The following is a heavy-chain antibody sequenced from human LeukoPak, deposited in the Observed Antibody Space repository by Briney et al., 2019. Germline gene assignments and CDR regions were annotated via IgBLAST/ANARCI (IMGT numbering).Heavy chain of an antibody. CDR1: GGTFSSYA. V-gene: IGHV1-69*04. J-gene: IGHJ4*01. D-gene: IGHD5-12*01. CDR2: IIPILGIA. CDR3: ARPNSGYGGDFDY. Sequence: ASVTVSCKASGGTFSSYAISWVRQAPGQGLEWMGRIIPILGIANYAQKFQGRVTITADKSTSTAYMELSSLRSEDTAVYYCARPNSGYGGDFDYWGQGTLVTVSS.